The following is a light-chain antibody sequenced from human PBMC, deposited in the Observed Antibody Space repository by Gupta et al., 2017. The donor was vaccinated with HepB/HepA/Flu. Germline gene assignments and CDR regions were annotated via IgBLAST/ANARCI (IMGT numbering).Light chain of an antibody. CDR1: QSVRHS. CDR3: QQRNNWPPRRFT. CDR2: DAS. J-gene: IGKJ3*01. V-gene: IGKV3-11*01. Sequence: EIALTQSPATLPLDPGARASLACRASQSVRHSLARYHQKPGQAPRLLIFDASNRATGIPAMFSGIGSGTDFTLTILSLEPEDFAVYSCQQRNNWPPRRFTFGPGTKVDIK.